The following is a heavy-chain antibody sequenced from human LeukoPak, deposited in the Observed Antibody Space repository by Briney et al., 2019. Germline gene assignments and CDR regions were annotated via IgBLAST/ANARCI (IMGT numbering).Heavy chain of an antibody. CDR3: TRDISDAFDI. Sequence: GGSLRLSCAASGFTFNNYAMSWVRQAPGKGLEWVSAIGGGGGSIYYADSVKGRFTISRDNAKNTLYLQMNSLRAEDTAVYYCTRDISDAFDIWGQGTMVTVSS. V-gene: IGHV3-23*01. CDR1: GFTFNNYA. J-gene: IGHJ3*02. D-gene: IGHD3-9*01. CDR2: IGGGGGSI.